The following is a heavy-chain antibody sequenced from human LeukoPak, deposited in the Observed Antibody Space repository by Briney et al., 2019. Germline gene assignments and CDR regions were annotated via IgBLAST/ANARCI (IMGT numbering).Heavy chain of an antibody. J-gene: IGHJ5*02. CDR2: IYTSGST. CDR1: GGSISSYY. CDR3: ARVGGYCSSTSCFGP. D-gene: IGHD2-2*01. Sequence: SETLSLTCTVSGGSISSYYWSWIRQPAGKGPEWIGRIYTSGSTNYNPSLKSRVTMSVDTSKNQFSLKLSSVTAADTAVYYCARVGGYCSSTSCFGPWGQGTLVTVSS. V-gene: IGHV4-4*07.